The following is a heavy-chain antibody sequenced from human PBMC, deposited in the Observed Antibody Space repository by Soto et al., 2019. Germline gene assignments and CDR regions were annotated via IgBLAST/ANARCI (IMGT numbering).Heavy chain of an antibody. CDR3: ARRERIQPHGSFDP. CDR1: GGSISSSSYY. V-gene: IGHV4-39*01. CDR2: IYYSGST. D-gene: IGHD5-18*01. Sequence: SETLSLTCTVSGGSISSSSYYWGWIRQPPGKGLEWIGSIYYSGSTYYNPSLKSRVTITVDTSKNQFSLKLSSVTAADTAVYYCARRERIQPHGSFDPWGQGTLVTVSS. J-gene: IGHJ5*02.